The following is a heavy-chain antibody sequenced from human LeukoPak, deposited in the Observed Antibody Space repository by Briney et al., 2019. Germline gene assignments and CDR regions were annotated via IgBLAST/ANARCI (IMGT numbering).Heavy chain of an antibody. Sequence: PSETLSLTCTVSGGSISSGGYYWSWIRQPPGKGLEWIGYIYHSGSTYYNPSLKSRVTISVDRSKNQFSLKLSSVTAADTAVYYCARGPYEKDAFDIWGQGTMVTVSS. CDR1: GGSISSGGYY. CDR3: ARGPYEKDAFDI. J-gene: IGHJ3*02. D-gene: IGHD3-3*01. V-gene: IGHV4-30-2*01. CDR2: IYHSGST.